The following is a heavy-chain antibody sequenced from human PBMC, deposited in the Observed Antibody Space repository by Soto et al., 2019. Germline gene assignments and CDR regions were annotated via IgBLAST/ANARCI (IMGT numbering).Heavy chain of an antibody. CDR3: AMSIVVVTAAYY. CDR1: GYTFTSYA. J-gene: IGHJ4*02. V-gene: IGHV1-3*01. D-gene: IGHD2-21*02. CDR2: INAGNGNT. Sequence: QVQLVQSGAEVKKPGASVKVSCKASGYTFTSYAMHWVRQAPGQRLEWMGWINAGNGNTQYSQKFQCRVTITRDTSASTAYMELSRLRSEDTAVYYWAMSIVVVTAAYYLGQGTLVTVSS.